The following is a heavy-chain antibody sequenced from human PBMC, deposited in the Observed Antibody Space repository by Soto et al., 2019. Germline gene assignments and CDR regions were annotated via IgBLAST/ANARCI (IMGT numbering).Heavy chain of an antibody. CDR3: ARDYDSSGYPRYYFDY. V-gene: IGHV1-46*03. Sequence: QVQLVQSGAEVKKPGASVKVSCKASGYTFTSYYMHWVRQAPGQGLEWMGIINPSGGSTSYAKKFQGRVTMTRDTSTSTVYMELSSLRSEDTAVYYCARDYDSSGYPRYYFDYWGQGTLVTVSS. J-gene: IGHJ4*02. CDR1: GYTFTSYY. D-gene: IGHD3-22*01. CDR2: INPSGGST.